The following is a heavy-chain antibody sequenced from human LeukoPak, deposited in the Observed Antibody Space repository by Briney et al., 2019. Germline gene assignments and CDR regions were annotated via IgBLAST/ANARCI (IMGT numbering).Heavy chain of an antibody. CDR3: ASQYSGYDIAAYYYYGMDV. J-gene: IGHJ6*02. CDR2: IYSGGST. CDR1: GFTFSDYY. Sequence: GGSLRLSCAASGFTFSDYYMNWIRQAPGKGLEWVSVIYSGGSTYYADSVKGRFTISRDNSKNTLYLQMNSLRAEDTAVYYCASQYSGYDIAAYYYYGMDVWGQGTTVTVSS. V-gene: IGHV3-53*01. D-gene: IGHD5-12*01.